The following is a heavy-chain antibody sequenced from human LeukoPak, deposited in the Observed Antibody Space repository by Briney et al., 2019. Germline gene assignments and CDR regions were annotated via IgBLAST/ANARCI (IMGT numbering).Heavy chain of an antibody. CDR2: IIPIFGIA. CDR3: QQLDYYYGMDV. CDR1: GGTFSSYA. D-gene: IGHD6-13*01. Sequence: GASVKVSCKASGGTFSSYAISWVRQAPGQGLEWMGRIIPIFGIANYAQKFQGRVTITADKSTSTAYMELSSLRSEDTAVYYCQQLDYYYGMDVWGQGTSVTVSS. J-gene: IGHJ6*02. V-gene: IGHV1-69*04.